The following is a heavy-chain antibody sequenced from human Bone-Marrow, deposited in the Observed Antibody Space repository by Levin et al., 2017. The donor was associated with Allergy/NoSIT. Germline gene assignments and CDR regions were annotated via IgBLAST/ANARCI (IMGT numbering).Heavy chain of an antibody. V-gene: IGHV2-70*01. CDR3: ARTTSMEVADTSYLDALDF. Sequence: SGPTLVKPTQTLTLTCTFSGFSLSGSGMSVSWIRQPPGKALEWLALIDWDGDKYYSTSLKTRLTISKDTSKNQVALTMTNMDPVDTGTYYCARTTSMEVADTSYLDALDFWGRGTMVTVSS. CDR2: IDWDGDK. J-gene: IGHJ3*01. CDR1: GFSLSGSGMS. D-gene: IGHD6-19*01.